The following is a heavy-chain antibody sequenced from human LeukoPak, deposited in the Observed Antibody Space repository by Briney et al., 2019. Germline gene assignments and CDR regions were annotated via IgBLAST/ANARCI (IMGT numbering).Heavy chain of an antibody. CDR3: AKEDYYDSSGYYSNAFDI. CDR1: GFTVSSNC. V-gene: IGHV3-23*01. Sequence: GGSLRLSCAASGFTVSSNCMSWVRQAPGKGLEWVSAISGSGGSTYYADSVKGRFTISRDNSKNTLYLQMNSLRAEDTAVYYCAKEDYYDSSGYYSNAFDIWGQGTMVTVSS. J-gene: IGHJ3*02. CDR2: ISGSGGST. D-gene: IGHD3-22*01.